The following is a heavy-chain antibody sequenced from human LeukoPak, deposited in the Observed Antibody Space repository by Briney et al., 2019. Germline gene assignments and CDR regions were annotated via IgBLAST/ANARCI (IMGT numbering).Heavy chain of an antibody. V-gene: IGHV4-31*03. CDR2: IYYSGST. CDR1: GGSISSGGYY. J-gene: IGHJ5*02. CDR3: ARDIFKGTNWFDP. Sequence: SQTLSLTCTVSGGSISSGGYYWSWIRQHPGKGLEWIGYIYYSGSTYYNPSLKSRVTISVDTSNNQFSLKLSSVTAEDTAVYYCARDIFKGTNWFDPWGQGTLVTVSS. D-gene: IGHD2-15*01.